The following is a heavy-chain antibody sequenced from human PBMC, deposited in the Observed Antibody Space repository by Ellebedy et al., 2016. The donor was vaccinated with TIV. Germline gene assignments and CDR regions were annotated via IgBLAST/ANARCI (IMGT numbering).Heavy chain of an antibody. CDR1: GGSISSSSYF. CDR2: IYYSGST. V-gene: IGHV4-39*01. J-gene: IGHJ4*02. Sequence: MPGGSLRLSCTVSGGSISSSSYFWGWVRQPPGKGLEWIGSIYYSGSTYYNPSLKSRVTISVDTSKNQFSLKLSSVTAADTAVYYCARCWGSYRPLDYWGQGTLVTVSS. D-gene: IGHD3-16*02. CDR3: ARCWGSYRPLDY.